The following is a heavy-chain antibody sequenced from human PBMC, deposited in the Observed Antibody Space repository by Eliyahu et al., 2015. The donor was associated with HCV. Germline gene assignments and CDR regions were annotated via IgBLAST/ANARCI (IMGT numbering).Heavy chain of an antibody. Sequence: QVQLQESGPGLVKPSETLSRTCGVSGYTITSGYYWGWIRQPPGKGLEWIGTIYHSGTTYYNPSLKSRVTISVDTSKNQFSLKLSSVTAADTAVYYCVRAWDWGGYFESWGQGTLVTVSS. V-gene: IGHV4-38-2*01. CDR1: GYTITSGYY. CDR3: VRAWDWGGYFES. D-gene: IGHD3-16*01. J-gene: IGHJ4*02. CDR2: IYHSGTT.